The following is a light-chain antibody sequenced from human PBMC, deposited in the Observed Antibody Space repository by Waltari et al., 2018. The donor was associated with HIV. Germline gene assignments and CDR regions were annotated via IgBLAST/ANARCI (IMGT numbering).Light chain of an antibody. CDR3: RSYGSSLGDPL. Sequence: QSVLTQPPSVSGAPGQRVTISCTGSSSNIGAGYDVHWYQQLPGTAPKPLIHGNSTWPSGVPGRVAGSKSGASASLAITGLRAEDEADYYCRSYGSSLGDPLFGGGTKLTVL. J-gene: IGLJ2*01. CDR1: SSNIGAGYD. CDR2: GNS. V-gene: IGLV1-40*01.